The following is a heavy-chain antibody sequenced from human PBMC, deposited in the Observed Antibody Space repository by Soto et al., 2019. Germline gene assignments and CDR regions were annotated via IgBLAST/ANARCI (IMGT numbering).Heavy chain of an antibody. J-gene: IGHJ4*02. CDR1: VGSITGYY. CDR2: IYDSGTT. CDR3: ARRNYGEEGYFFDF. V-gene: IGHV4-59*08. D-gene: IGHD4-17*01. Sequence: QVQLRESGPGLVRPSETLSLTCTVSVGSITGYYWSWIRQPPGKGLEWIGYIYDSGTTTYNAALNSRVNISADTSKNQFSLNLRSVTAADTAVYYCARRNYGEEGYFFDFWGQGLLVTVSS.